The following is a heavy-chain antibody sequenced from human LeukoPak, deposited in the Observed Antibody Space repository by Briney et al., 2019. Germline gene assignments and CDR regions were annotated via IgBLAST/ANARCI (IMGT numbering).Heavy chain of an antibody. D-gene: IGHD3-22*01. Sequence: GGSLRLSCAASGFTFSSYGMDWVRHAPGKGLEWVAVISYDGSNKYYADSVKGRFTISRDNSKNTLYLQMNSLRAEDTAVYYCAKVSPLHYYDSSGAFDYWGQGTLVTVSS. J-gene: IGHJ4*02. V-gene: IGHV3-30*18. CDR3: AKVSPLHYYDSSGAFDY. CDR2: ISYDGSNK. CDR1: GFTFSSYG.